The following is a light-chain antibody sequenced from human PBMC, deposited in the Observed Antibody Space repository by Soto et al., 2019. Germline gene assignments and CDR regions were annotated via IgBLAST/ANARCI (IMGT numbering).Light chain of an antibody. J-gene: IGKJ1*01. CDR3: QQYNDWPRT. CDR2: GAS. Sequence: EIVMPQSPATLSASPGERATLSCRASQSVSSNLAWYQQKPVQAPRILIYGASTRATGIPARFSGSGSGTEFTLTISSLQSEDFAVYYGQQYNDWPRTFGQGTKVEIK. V-gene: IGKV3-15*01. CDR1: QSVSSN.